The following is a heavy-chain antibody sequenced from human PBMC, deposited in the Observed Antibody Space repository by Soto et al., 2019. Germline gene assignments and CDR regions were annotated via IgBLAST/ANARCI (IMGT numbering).Heavy chain of an antibody. CDR1: GGSISSGGYS. D-gene: IGHD3-10*01. V-gene: IGHV4-30-2*01. Sequence: PSETLSLTCAVSGGSISSGGYSWSWIRQPPGKGLEWIGYIYHSGSTYYNPSLKSRVTISVDRSKNQFSLKLSSVTAADTAVYYCARGGLNYGSGSYYNPAVFDYWGQGTLVTVSS. CDR3: ARGGLNYGSGSYYNPAVFDY. J-gene: IGHJ4*02. CDR2: IYHSGST.